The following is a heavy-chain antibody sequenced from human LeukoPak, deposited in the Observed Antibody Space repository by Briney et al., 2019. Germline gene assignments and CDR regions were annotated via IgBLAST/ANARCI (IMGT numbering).Heavy chain of an antibody. CDR3: ARENGDGIAAGGDWFDP. Sequence: SVKVSCKASGGTFSSYAISWVRQAPGQGLEWMGRIIPILGIANYAQKFQGRVTITADESTSTAYMELSSLRSEDTAMYYCARENGDGIAAGGDWFDPWGQGTLVTVSS. CDR2: IIPILGIA. D-gene: IGHD6-13*01. V-gene: IGHV1-69*04. CDR1: GGTFSSYA. J-gene: IGHJ5*02.